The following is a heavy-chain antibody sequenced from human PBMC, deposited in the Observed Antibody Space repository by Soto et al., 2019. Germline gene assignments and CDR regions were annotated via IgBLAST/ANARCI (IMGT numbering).Heavy chain of an antibody. Sequence: QITLKESGPTLVKPTQTLTLTCTFSGLSLSTSGVGVGWIRQPPGKALEWLALIYWDDDKRYSPSLKSRLTITKDTSKNQVVLTTTNMDPVDTATYYCAHSIAVAGRDLPYFDYWGQGTLVTVSP. V-gene: IGHV2-5*02. J-gene: IGHJ4*02. CDR3: AHSIAVAGRDLPYFDY. CDR1: GLSLSTSGVG. D-gene: IGHD6-19*01. CDR2: IYWDDDK.